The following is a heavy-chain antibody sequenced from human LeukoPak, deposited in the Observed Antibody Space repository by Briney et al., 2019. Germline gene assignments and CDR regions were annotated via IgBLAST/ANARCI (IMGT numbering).Heavy chain of an antibody. CDR3: ARGPRILAAGSYYFDY. CDR2: INVNGGAM. Sequence: PGGSLRLSCAASGFSFKDYYFSWIRQAPGKGLEWVSFINVNGGAMYYADFVKGRFTISRDNAKSSLYLEMNSLRVEDTAVYYCARGPRILAAGSYYFDYWGQGPLVTVSS. D-gene: IGHD6-13*01. V-gene: IGHV3-11*01. J-gene: IGHJ4*02. CDR1: GFSFKDYY.